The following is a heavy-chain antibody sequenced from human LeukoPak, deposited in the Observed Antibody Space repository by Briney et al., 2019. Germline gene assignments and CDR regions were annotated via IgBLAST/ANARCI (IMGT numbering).Heavy chain of an antibody. J-gene: IGHJ4*02. CDR2: INPSGGST. D-gene: IGHD6-13*01. V-gene: IGHV1-46*02. CDR1: GFTFNSYG. Sequence: GRSLRLSCAASGFTFNSYGMHWVRQAPGQGLEWMGVINPSGGSTSYAQKFQGRVTMTRDTSTSTVYMELSSLRSEDTAVYYCARDMLTRSSSSWDPYYFDYWGQGTLVTVSS. CDR3: ARDMLTRSSSSWDPYYFDY.